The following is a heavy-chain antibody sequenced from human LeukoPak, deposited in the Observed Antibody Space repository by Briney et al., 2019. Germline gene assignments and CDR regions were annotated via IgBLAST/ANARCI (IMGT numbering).Heavy chain of an antibody. CDR3: ARHNTRFLERLPALGS. D-gene: IGHD3-3*01. J-gene: IGHJ5*02. CDR1: GFTFNSYA. CDR2: IRHDGSSE. Sequence: GGSLRLSCLASGFTFNSYAMHWVRRAPGKGLEWVAFIRHDGSSEYYADSVKGRFIISRDRSGNTLYLQMESLRPEDTAMYYCARHNTRFLERLPALGSWGQGTLVTVSS. V-gene: IGHV3-30*02.